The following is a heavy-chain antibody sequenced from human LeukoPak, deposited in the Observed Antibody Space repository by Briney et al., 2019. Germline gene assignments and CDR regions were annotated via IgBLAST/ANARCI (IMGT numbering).Heavy chain of an antibody. CDR3: ARGVVATNWQYYMDA. Sequence: SETLSLTCSVSGDSIFSDYFWGWIRQPPGKGLEWIGSIYHTGSTFYNPSLKSRVTISLDTSNNQFSLKLSSVTAADTAVYYCARGVVATNWQYYMDAWGRGTTVTVSS. CDR1: GDSIFSDYF. D-gene: IGHD1-26*01. V-gene: IGHV4-38-2*01. CDR2: IYHTGST. J-gene: IGHJ6*03.